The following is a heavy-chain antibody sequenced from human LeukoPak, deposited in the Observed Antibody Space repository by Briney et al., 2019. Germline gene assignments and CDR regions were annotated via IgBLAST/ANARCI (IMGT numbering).Heavy chain of an antibody. CDR2: ISGSGGST. J-gene: IGHJ4*02. CDR3: AKFRGYFDY. CDR1: GFTVSSNS. V-gene: IGHV3-23*01. Sequence: PGGSLRLSCTVSGFTVSSNSMSWVRQAPGKGLEWVSAISGSGGSTYYADSVKGRFTISRDNSKNTLYLQMNSLRAEDTAVYYCAKFRGYFDYWGQGTLVTVSS. D-gene: IGHD3-10*01.